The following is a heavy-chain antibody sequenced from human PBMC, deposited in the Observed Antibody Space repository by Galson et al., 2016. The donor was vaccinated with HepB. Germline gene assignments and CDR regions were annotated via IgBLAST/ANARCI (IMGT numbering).Heavy chain of an antibody. V-gene: IGHV3-11*03. Sequence: SLRLSCAVSGFTFSDYYMSWIRQAPGKGLEWVSYISISSSYTNYADSVKGRFTISRDNAKNSVYLQMNSLRAEDTAVYYCARNRGYSGYDAFDIWGQGTMVTVSS. D-gene: IGHD5-12*01. CDR3: ARNRGYSGYDAFDI. CDR1: GFTFSDYY. J-gene: IGHJ3*02. CDR2: ISISSSYT.